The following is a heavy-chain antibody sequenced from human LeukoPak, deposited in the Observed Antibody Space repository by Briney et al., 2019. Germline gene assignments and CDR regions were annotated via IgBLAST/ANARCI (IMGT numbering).Heavy chain of an antibody. V-gene: IGHV3-49*04. CDR1: GFTFCDYA. Sequence: GGSLRLSCAASGFTFCDYAMSWVRQAPGKGLEWVGFIRTEAYDGATDYGASVKGRFTISRDDSKNIAYLQMNSLNTEDAAVYYCTRTFGYYYFYMDVWGKGTTVIVSS. J-gene: IGHJ6*03. D-gene: IGHD3-16*01. CDR2: IRTEAYDGAT. CDR3: TRTFGYYYFYMDV.